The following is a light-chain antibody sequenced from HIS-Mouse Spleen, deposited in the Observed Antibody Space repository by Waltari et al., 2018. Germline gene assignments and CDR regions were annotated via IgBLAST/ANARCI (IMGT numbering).Light chain of an antibody. CDR1: TSNVGGYNY. Sequence: QSALTQPPSASGSPGQPVTISCTGTTSNVGGYNYVSWSQQHPGKAPNLMINEVSKRPSGVPDRFSGSKSGNTASLTVSGLQAEDEADYYCSSYAGSNNSLYVFGTGTKVTVL. J-gene: IGLJ1*01. CDR2: EVS. CDR3: SSYAGSNNSLYV. V-gene: IGLV2-8*01.